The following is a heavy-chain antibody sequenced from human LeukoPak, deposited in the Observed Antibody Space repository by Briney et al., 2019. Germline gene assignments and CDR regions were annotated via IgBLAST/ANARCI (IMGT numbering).Heavy chain of an antibody. V-gene: IGHV3-23*01. CDR3: AKDQALGRAVAD. J-gene: IGHJ4*02. CDR1: GFTFSSYA. Sequence: GGSLRLSCAASGFTFSSYAMSWVRQAPGKGLEWFSAISGSGGSTYYADSVKGRFTISRDNSKNTLYLQMNSLRTEDTAVYYCAKDQALGRAVADWGQGTLVTVSS. D-gene: IGHD6-19*01. CDR2: ISGSGGST.